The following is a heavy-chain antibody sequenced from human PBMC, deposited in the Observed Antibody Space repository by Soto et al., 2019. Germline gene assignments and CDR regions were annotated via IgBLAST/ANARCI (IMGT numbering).Heavy chain of an antibody. CDR1: GFTFSSYS. CDR3: ARDKGYYYDSSGYYRFDY. J-gene: IGHJ4*02. D-gene: IGHD3-22*01. V-gene: IGHV3-48*01. CDR2: ISSSSSTI. Sequence: GSLRLSCAASGFTFSSYSMNWVRQAPGKGLEWVSYISSSSSTIYYADSVKGRFTISRDNAKNSLYLQMNSLRAEDTAVYYCARDKGYYYDSSGYYRFDYWGQGTLVTVSS.